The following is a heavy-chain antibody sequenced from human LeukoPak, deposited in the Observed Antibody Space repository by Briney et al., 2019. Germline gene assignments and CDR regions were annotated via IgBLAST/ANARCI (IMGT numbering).Heavy chain of an antibody. J-gene: IGHJ5*02. Sequence: ASVKVSCKASGYTFTGYYMHWVRQAPGQGLEWMGWINPNSGGTNYAQKFQGRVTRTRDSSVSTAYMELSRLRSDDTAVYYCARGPLYCSGGSCTDWFDPWGQGTLVTVSS. V-gene: IGHV1-2*02. D-gene: IGHD2-15*01. CDR2: INPNSGGT. CDR1: GYTFTGYY. CDR3: ARGPLYCSGGSCTDWFDP.